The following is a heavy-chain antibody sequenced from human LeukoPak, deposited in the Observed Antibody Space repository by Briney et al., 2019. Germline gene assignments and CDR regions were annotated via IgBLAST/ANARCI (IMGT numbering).Heavy chain of an antibody. CDR3: ARAGELDHYYYYGMDV. CDR1: GYTFTNYG. Sequence: ASVKVSCKASGYTFTNYGISWVRQAPGQGLEWMGWISTFNANTNYAQKLQGRVTMTTDTSTSTAYMELRSLRSDDTAVYYCARAGELDHYYYYGMDVWGQGTTVTVSS. J-gene: IGHJ6*02. D-gene: IGHD1-1*01. V-gene: IGHV1-18*01. CDR2: ISTFNANT.